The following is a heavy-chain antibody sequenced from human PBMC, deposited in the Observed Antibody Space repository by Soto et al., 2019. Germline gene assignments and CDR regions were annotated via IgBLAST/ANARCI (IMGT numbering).Heavy chain of an antibody. D-gene: IGHD1-26*01. CDR3: AREVGATDYWYFDL. Sequence: QVQLVESGGGVVQPGRSLRLSCAASGFTFSSYAMHWVRQAPGKGLEWVAVISYDGSNKYYADSVKGRFTISRDNSKNTLYLKMNSLGAEDTAVYYCAREVGATDYWYFDLWGRGTLVTVSS. J-gene: IGHJ2*01. CDR2: ISYDGSNK. CDR1: GFTFSSYA. V-gene: IGHV3-30-3*01.